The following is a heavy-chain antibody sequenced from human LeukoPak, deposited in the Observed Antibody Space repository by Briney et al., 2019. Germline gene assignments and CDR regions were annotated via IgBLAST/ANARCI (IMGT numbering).Heavy chain of an antibody. D-gene: IGHD3-3*01. J-gene: IGHJ4*02. CDR3: AIIGVTNTTNDY. CDR2: IYYDGSQK. V-gene: IGHV3-30*12. Sequence: PGRSLRLSCEASGFRFTDFGMHWVRQAPGKGLEWVAQIYYDGSQKYYADSVKGRFHVSRDNSKNTLYLQMNGLGAEDTAVYYCAIIGVTNTTNDYWGQGALVVVSS. CDR1: GFRFTDFG.